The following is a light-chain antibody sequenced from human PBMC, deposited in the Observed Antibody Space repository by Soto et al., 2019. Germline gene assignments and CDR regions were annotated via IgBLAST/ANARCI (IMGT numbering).Light chain of an antibody. CDR1: QSVSSN. J-gene: IGKJ1*01. CDR3: QQYNNWPRGT. V-gene: IGKV3-15*01. Sequence: EIVMTQSPATLSVSPGERATLSCRASQSVSSNLAWYQQKPGQARRLLIYGASTRATGIPARFSGSGSGTEFTLTISSLQSEDFAVYYCQQYNNWPRGTFGQGTKVDIK. CDR2: GAS.